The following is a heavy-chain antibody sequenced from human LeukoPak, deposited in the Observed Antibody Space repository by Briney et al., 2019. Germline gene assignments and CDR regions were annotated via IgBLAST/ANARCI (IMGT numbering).Heavy chain of an antibody. CDR2: IYRGDSDT. D-gene: IGHD5-12*01. CDR1: GYSFSSYW. J-gene: IGHJ6*03. CDR3: ARHHSGYAGYMDV. V-gene: IGHV5-51*01. Sequence: PGGSLRLSCKGSGYSFSSYWIGWVRQMPGKGLEWMGIIYRGDSDTRYRPPFQAQLTMSADKSISTAYLQWSSLKASDTAMYYCARHHSGYAGYMDVWGKGTTVTVSS.